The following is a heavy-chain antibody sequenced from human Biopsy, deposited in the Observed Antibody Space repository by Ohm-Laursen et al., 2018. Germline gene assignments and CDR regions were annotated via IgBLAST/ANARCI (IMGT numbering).Heavy chain of an antibody. J-gene: IGHJ6*02. CDR3: VRGVDYYDPYHYYALDV. CDR1: GESFNGYY. CDR2: INHSGRT. Sequence: QTLSPTCAVYGESFNGYYWSWIRQTPGKGLEWIGEINHSGRTNYNPSLKSRVTISVDTSKNQFSLKVRSVTAADTAVYYCVRGVDYYDPYHYYALDVWGQGTTVTVSS. D-gene: IGHD3-22*01. V-gene: IGHV4-34*01.